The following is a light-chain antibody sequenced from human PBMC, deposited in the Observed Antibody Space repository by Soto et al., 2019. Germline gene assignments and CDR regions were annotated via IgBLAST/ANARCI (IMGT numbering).Light chain of an antibody. CDR2: DAS. J-gene: IGKJ3*01. V-gene: IGKV1-33*01. CDR1: QDISNY. Sequence: DIQMTQSPSSLSASVGDRVTITCQASQDISNYLNWYQQKPGKAPKLLIYDASNLETGVPSRFSGSGSGTDFTFTISSLQPEDIATYYCQQYVNPLFGPGTKVDIK. CDR3: QQYVNPL.